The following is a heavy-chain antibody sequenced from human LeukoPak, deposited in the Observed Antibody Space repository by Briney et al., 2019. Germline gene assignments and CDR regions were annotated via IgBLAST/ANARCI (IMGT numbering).Heavy chain of an antibody. D-gene: IGHD1-26*01. Sequence: PGGSLRLSCAASRFRFADYALHWVRQAPGKGLEWVSGISWNSGSVSYADSVKGRFTISRDNAKNSLYLQMHSLRADDTALYYCEKAPYYRGSSLDYWGQGTLVTVSS. CDR3: EKAPYYRGSSLDY. CDR1: RFRFADYA. V-gene: IGHV3-9*01. J-gene: IGHJ4*02. CDR2: ISWNSGSV.